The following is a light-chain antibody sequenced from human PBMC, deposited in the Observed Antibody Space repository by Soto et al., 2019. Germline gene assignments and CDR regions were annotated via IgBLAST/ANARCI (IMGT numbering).Light chain of an antibody. CDR3: SSYAGSNNYV. V-gene: IGLV2-8*01. CDR2: EIT. J-gene: IGLJ1*01. CDR1: SSDIRGYNF. Sequence: QSALTQPPSASGSPGQSVTISCTGTSSDIRGYNFVSWYQHHPDKAPKLMIYEITKRPSGVPARFSGSKSDNTASLTVSGLQAEDEADYYCSSYAGSNNYVFGTGTKVTVL.